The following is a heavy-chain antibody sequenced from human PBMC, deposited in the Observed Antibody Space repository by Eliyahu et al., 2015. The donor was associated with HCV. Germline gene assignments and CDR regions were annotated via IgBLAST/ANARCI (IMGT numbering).Heavy chain of an antibody. CDR2: ISSSSSTI. CDR3: ASFYCTGGVCYGPPDAFDI. CDR1: GFXFSSYS. J-gene: IGHJ3*02. V-gene: IGHV3-48*01. D-gene: IGHD2-8*02. Sequence: EVQLVESGGGLVQPGGSLRLSCAASGFXFSSYSMNWVRQAPGKGLEWVSYISSSSSTIYYADSVKGRFTISRDNAKNSLYLQMNSLRAEDTAVYYCASFYCTGGVCYGPPDAFDIWGQGTMVTVSS.